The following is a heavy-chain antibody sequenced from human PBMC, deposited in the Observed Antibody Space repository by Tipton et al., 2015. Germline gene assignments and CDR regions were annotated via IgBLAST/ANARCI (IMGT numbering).Heavy chain of an antibody. J-gene: IGHJ6*02. CDR2: IYYSGST. D-gene: IGHD4-11*01. Sequence: TLSLTCTVSGGSISSRGYYWNWIRQHPGKGLEWIGYIYYSGSTYYNPSLNSRVTISVDTSKNQFSLKLSSVTAADTAVYFCAKDGRLQNPHYYYGLDVWGQGTTVTVSS. V-gene: IGHV4-31*03. CDR1: GGSISSRGYY. CDR3: AKDGRLQNPHYYYGLDV.